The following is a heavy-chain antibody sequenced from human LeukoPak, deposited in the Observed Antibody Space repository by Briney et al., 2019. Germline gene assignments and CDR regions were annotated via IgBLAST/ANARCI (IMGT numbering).Heavy chain of an antibody. CDR2: VDWDDDQ. CDR1: GGSISSYYW. V-gene: IGHV2-70*11. D-gene: IGHD6-19*01. Sequence: TLSLTCTVSGGSISSYYWSWIRQPPGKALEWLARVDWDDDQYYSTSLKTRLTISKDTSKNQVVLIMTNMDPVDTATYYCARTPNIAVAGTRPYFDYWGQGTLVTVSS. J-gene: IGHJ4*02. CDR3: ARTPNIAVAGTRPYFDY.